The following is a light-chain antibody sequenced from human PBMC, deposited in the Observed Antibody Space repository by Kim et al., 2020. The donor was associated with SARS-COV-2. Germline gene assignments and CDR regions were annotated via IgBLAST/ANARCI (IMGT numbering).Light chain of an antibody. J-gene: IGKJ1*01. Sequence: ASVGDRITIACRASQDIDNSLSWFQQKPGKVPQRLIYSASTLQSGVPSRFSGGGSGAEFTLTITSLQPEDFATYYCLQYNNFPWMFGHGTKVDIK. CDR3: LQYNNFPWM. CDR2: SAS. CDR1: QDIDNS. V-gene: IGKV1-17*03.